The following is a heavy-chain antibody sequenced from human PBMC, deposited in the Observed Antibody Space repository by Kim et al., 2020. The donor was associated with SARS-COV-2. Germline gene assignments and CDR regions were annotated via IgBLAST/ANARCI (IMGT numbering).Heavy chain of an antibody. CDR2: T. D-gene: IGHD7-27*01. V-gene: IGHV4-59*01. CDR3: ARAGHYYGMDV. J-gene: IGHJ6*02. Sequence: THYNPPLKSRVTISVDTSKNQFSLKLSSVTAADTAVYYCARAGHYYGMDVWGQGTTVTVSS.